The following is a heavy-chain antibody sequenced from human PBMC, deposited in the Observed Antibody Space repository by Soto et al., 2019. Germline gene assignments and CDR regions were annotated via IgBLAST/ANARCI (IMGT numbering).Heavy chain of an antibody. J-gene: IGHJ6*02. V-gene: IGHV4-39*02. CDR3: ARDMKTGGMDV. CDR2: IYYSGST. CDR1: GGSISSSSYY. Sequence: QLQLQESGPGLVKPSETLSLTCTVSGGSISSSSYYWGWIRQPPGKGLEWIGSIYYSGSTYYNPSLKSRVTISVDTSKNQFSLKLSSVTAADTAVYYCARDMKTGGMDVWGQGTTATVSS.